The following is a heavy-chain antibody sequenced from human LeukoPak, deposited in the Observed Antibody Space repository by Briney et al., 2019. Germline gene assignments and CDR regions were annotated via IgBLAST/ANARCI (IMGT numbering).Heavy chain of an antibody. V-gene: IGHV3-21*01. CDR1: GFTFSRYS. CDR2: ISSGSSYI. CDR3: ARDIVAVAGTGDYFDY. D-gene: IGHD6-19*01. J-gene: IGHJ4*02. Sequence: GGSLRLSCAASGFTFSRYSMNWVRQAPGKGLEWVSSISSGSSYIYYADSVKGRFTISRDNAKNSLYLQMNSLRAEDTAVYYCARDIVAVAGTGDYFDYWGQGTLVTVSS.